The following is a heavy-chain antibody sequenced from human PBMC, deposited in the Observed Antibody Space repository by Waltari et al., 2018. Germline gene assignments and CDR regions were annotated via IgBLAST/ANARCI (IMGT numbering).Heavy chain of an antibody. V-gene: IGHV1-69*12. J-gene: IGHJ6*03. D-gene: IGHD1-7*01. CDR2: IIPIFGTA. Sequence: QVQLVQSGAEVKKPGSSVKVSCTASGGTFSSYAISWVRQAPGQGLEWMGGIIPIFGTANYAQKFQGRVTITADESTSTAYMELSSLRSEDTAVYYCASRERGYGWNYDYYYYYMDVWGKGTTVTISS. CDR3: ASRERGYGWNYDYYYYYMDV. CDR1: GGTFSSYA.